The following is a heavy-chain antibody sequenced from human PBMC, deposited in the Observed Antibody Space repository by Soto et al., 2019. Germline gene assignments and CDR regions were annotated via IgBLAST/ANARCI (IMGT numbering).Heavy chain of an antibody. Sequence: QLQLQESGPGLVKPSETLSLTCTVSGGSISSSSYYWGWIRQPPGKGLGWIGSIYYSGSTYYNPSLKSRVTISVDTSKNQFSLKLSSVTAADTAVYYCARLVQQWLINWFDPWGQGTLVTVSS. CDR1: GGSISSSSYY. CDR3: ARLVQQWLINWFDP. CDR2: IYYSGST. V-gene: IGHV4-39*01. D-gene: IGHD6-19*01. J-gene: IGHJ5*02.